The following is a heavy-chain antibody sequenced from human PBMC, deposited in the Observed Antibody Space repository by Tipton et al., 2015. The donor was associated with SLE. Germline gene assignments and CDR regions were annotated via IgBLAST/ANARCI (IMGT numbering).Heavy chain of an antibody. V-gene: IGHV3-20*04. CDR3: AKDIGPSAGRGDAFDI. D-gene: IGHD6-13*01. CDR2: INWNGGST. J-gene: IGHJ3*02. CDR1: GFTFDDYG. Sequence: SLRLSCAASGFTFDDYGMSWVRQAPGKGLGWVSGINWNGGSTGYADSVKGRFTISRDNAKNSLYLQMNSLRAEDTALYYCAKDIGPSAGRGDAFDIWGQGTMATVSS.